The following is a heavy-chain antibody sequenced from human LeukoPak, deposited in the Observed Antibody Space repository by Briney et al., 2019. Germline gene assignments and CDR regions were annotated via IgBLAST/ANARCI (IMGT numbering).Heavy chain of an antibody. Sequence: ASVKVSCKASGYTFTSYDTNWVRQATGQGLEWMGWMNPNTGNTGYAQKFQGRVTMTRNTSISTAYMGLSSLRSEDTAVYYCARKFLGSRGYYFDYWGQGTLVPVSS. D-gene: IGHD3-10*01. CDR1: GYTFTSYD. CDR3: ARKFLGSRGYYFDY. CDR2: MNPNTGNT. V-gene: IGHV1-8*01. J-gene: IGHJ4*02.